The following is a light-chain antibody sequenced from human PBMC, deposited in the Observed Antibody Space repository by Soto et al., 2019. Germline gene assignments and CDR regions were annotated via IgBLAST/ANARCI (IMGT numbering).Light chain of an antibody. V-gene: IGLV1-40*01. CDR1: SSNIGAGYD. J-gene: IGLJ1*01. CDR3: QSYDSSLSGPYV. Sequence: QSVLAXPPSVSGAPGQRFTISCTGISSNIGAGYDVHWYQQLPGTAPKLLIYGNSNRPSGVPDRFSGSKSGTSASLAITGLQAEDEADYYCQSYDSSLSGPYVFGTGTKATVL. CDR2: GNS.